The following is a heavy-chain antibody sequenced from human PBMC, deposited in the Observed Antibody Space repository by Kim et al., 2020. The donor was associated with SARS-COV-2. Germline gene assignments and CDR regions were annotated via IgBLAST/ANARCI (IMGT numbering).Heavy chain of an antibody. CDR3: ARERARSAYPN. D-gene: IGHD3-3*01. Sequence: SVKVSCKASGGTFSSYTISWVRQAPGQGLEWMGRIIPILGIANYAQKFQGRVTITADKSTSTAYMELSSLRSEDTTVYYCARERARSAYPNWGQGTLVTVSS. CDR1: GGTFSSYT. CDR2: IIPILGIA. V-gene: IGHV1-69*04. J-gene: IGHJ4*02.